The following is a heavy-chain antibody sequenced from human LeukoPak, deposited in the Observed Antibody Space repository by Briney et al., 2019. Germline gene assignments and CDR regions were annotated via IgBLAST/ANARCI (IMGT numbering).Heavy chain of an antibody. CDR3: ARVGCSSTSCTIPDY. D-gene: IGHD2-2*01. J-gene: IGHJ4*02. Sequence: PGGSLRLSCAASGFTFSSYSMNWVRQAPGKGLEWVSSISSSSSYIYYADSVKGRFTISRDNAKNTLYLQMNSLRAEDTAVYYCARVGCSSTSCTIPDYWGQGTLVTVSS. CDR1: GFTFSSYS. CDR2: ISSSSSYI. V-gene: IGHV3-21*01.